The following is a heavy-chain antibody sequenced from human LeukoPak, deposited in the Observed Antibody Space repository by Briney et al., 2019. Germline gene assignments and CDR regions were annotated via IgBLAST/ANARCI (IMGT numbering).Heavy chain of an antibody. Sequence: PSETLSLTCNVSGASVSSGSYYWSWFRQPPGTGLEWIGYIYYSGSTNYNPSLKSRVTMPVGTSKNQFSLKLSSVTAADTAVYFCAGGSYYNILTGYSYFDYWGQGTLVTVSS. CDR3: AGGSYYNILTGYSYFDY. V-gene: IGHV4-61*01. D-gene: IGHD3-9*01. J-gene: IGHJ4*02. CDR1: GASVSSGSYY. CDR2: IYYSGST.